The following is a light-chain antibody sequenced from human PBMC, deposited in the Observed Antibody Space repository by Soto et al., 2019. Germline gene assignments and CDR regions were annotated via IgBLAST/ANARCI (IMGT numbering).Light chain of an antibody. J-gene: IGLJ1*01. CDR3: QSYDSSLIYV. V-gene: IGLV1-40*01. CDR2: GNS. Sequence: QSVLTQPPSVSGAPGQRVTISCTGSRSNIGAGYDVHWYQQLPGTAPKLLIYGNSNRPSGVPDRFSGSKSGTSASLAITGLQAEDEADYYCQSYDSSLIYVFGTGTKLTV. CDR1: RSNIGAGYD.